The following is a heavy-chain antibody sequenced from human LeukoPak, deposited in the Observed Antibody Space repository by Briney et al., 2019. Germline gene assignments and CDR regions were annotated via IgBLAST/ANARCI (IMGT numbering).Heavy chain of an antibody. V-gene: IGHV3-23*01. CDR2: IGASGEST. D-gene: IGHD5-24*01. CDR1: GFTFSVAA. CDR3: AKDIQLST. J-gene: IGHJ3*01. Sequence: GGSLRPSCAASGFTFSVAAMTWVRQAPGKGLELVSLIGASGESTYYADSVKGRFTISRDNSKNTLSLQMNSLRVEDTAMYFCAKDIQLSTWGLGTMVTVSS.